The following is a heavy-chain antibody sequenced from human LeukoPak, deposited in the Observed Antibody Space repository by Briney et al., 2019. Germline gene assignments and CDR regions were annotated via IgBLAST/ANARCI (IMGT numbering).Heavy chain of an antibody. CDR1: GFTVSSNH. J-gene: IGHJ4*02. D-gene: IGHD5-18*01. V-gene: IGHV3-66*01. CDR2: IYSGGST. CDR3: ARAGGSGTAMVTSTPFDY. Sequence: GGSLRLSCAASGFTVSSNHMSWVRQAPGKGLEWVSVIYSGGSTYYADSVKGRFTISRDNSKNTLYLQMNSLRAEDTAVYYCARAGGSGTAMVTSTPFDYWGQGTLVTVSS.